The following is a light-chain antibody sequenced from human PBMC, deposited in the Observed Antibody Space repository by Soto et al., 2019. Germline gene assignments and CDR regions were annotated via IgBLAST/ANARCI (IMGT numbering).Light chain of an antibody. CDR3: QVWDSSNYHYV. Sequence: YVLTQPPSVSAAPGQTARITCGGDDIGSKSVHWYQQKPGQAPVLVVYEDRARPSGIPERFSGSNSGNTATLTISRVEDGDEADYYCQVWDSSNYHYVFGSGTKLTVL. V-gene: IGLV3-21*02. CDR1: DIGSKS. J-gene: IGLJ1*01. CDR2: EDR.